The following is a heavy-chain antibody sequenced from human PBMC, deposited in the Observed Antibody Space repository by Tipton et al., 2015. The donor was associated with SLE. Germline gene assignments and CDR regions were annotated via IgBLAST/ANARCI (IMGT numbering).Heavy chain of an antibody. CDR3: AGITMVQGVTP. V-gene: IGHV4-59*07. CDR1: GGSISSYY. Sequence: TLSLTCTVSGGSISSYYWSWIRQPPGKGLEWIGYIYYSGSTNYNPSRKSRVTISVDTSKNQFSLKLSSVTAADTAVYYCAGITMVQGVTPWGQGTLVTVSS. CDR2: IYYSGST. J-gene: IGHJ5*02. D-gene: IGHD3-10*01.